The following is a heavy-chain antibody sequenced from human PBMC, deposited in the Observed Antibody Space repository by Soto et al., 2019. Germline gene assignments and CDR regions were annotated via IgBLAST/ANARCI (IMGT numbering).Heavy chain of an antibody. CDR1: GFNFRDYA. Sequence: GASLRRSCAASGFNFRDYAMDWVRQAPGPWHEGVTVFSNSFSDGNTHYADSVKGRFTISRDNDKNTVFLEMNSLTVEDTAVYYCAKAKLGKAKGYSSGDGHYYYGMDVWGQGTTVTSP. J-gene: IGHJ6*02. V-gene: IGHV3-23*01. CDR2: FSNSFSDGNT. CDR3: AKAKLGKAKGYSSGDGHYYYGMDV. D-gene: IGHD6-19*01.